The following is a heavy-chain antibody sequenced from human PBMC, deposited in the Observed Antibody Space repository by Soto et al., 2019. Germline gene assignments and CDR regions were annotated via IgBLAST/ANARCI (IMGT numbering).Heavy chain of an antibody. Sequence: GGSLRLSCAASGFTFDDYGMSWVRQAPGKGLEWVSGINWNGGSTGYADSVKGRFTISRDNAKNSLYLQMNSLRAEDTALYYCARVLRYFDWAPLFDYWGQGTLVTVSS. J-gene: IGHJ4*02. V-gene: IGHV3-20*04. CDR2: INWNGGST. CDR1: GFTFDDYG. CDR3: ARVLRYFDWAPLFDY. D-gene: IGHD3-9*01.